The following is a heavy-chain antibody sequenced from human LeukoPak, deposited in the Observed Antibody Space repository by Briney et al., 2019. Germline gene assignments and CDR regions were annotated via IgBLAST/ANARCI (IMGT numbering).Heavy chain of an antibody. CDR3: ARMLVVVPATSVNYNWFDP. CDR1: GYTFTGNY. V-gene: IGHV1-2*02. Sequence: ASVKVSCQASGYTFTGNYIHWVRQAPGQGLEWMGWINPNTGDTNYAQKFQGRVTMTRDTSISTAYMELNMLRSDDTAVYYCARMLVVVPATSVNYNWFDPWGQGTLVTVPS. D-gene: IGHD2-15*01. J-gene: IGHJ5*02. CDR2: INPNTGDT.